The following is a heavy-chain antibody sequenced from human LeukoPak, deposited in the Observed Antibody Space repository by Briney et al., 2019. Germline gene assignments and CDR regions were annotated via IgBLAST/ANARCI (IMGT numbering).Heavy chain of an antibody. CDR2: IYHSGST. J-gene: IGHJ4*02. Sequence: TSETLSLTCAVSGGSVSGGGYSWSWIRQPPGKGLEWIGYIYHSGSTYYNPSLKSRVTISVDRSKNQFSLKLSSVSAADTAVYYCARVSSGGYFDDWGQGTLVSVSS. CDR3: ARVSSGGYFDD. CDR1: GGSVSGGGYS. D-gene: IGHD3-16*01. V-gene: IGHV4-30-2*01.